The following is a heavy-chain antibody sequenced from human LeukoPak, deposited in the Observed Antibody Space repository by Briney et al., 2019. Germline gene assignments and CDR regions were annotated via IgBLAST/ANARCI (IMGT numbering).Heavy chain of an antibody. J-gene: IGHJ3*02. Sequence: GGSVRLSCPASGFTFSSYSMNWVRQAPGKGLEWVSSISSGSSYIYYADSVKGRFTISRDNAKNSLYLQMNSLRAEDTAVYYCARAGHCSSTSCYAFDIWGQGTMVTVSS. CDR1: GFTFSSYS. D-gene: IGHD2-2*01. CDR3: ARAGHCSSTSCYAFDI. V-gene: IGHV3-21*01. CDR2: ISSGSSYI.